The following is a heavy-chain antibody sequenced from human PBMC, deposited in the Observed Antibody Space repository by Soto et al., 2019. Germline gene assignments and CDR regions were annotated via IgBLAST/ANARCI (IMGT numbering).Heavy chain of an antibody. CDR2: ISGSGGST. J-gene: IGHJ4*02. V-gene: IGHV3-23*01. CDR3: AKQTSSTWFPLDY. Sequence: EVQLLESGGGLVQPGGSLRLTCAASGFTFSSYAMSWVRQAPGKGLEWVSAISGSGGSTYYADSVKGRFTISSDHLRNSLYLQMNSLRAEDTAVYYCAKQTSSTWFPLDYWGQGTLVTVSS. CDR1: GFTFSSYA. D-gene: IGHD6-13*01.